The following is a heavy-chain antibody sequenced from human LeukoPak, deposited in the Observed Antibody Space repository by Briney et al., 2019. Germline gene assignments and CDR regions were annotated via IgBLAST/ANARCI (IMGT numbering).Heavy chain of an antibody. CDR1: GFTFSSYS. D-gene: IGHD2-15*01. Sequence: PGGSLRLSCAASGFTFSSYSMNWVRQAPGKGLEWVSSISSSSSYIYYADSVKGRFTISRDNAKNSLYLQMNSLRAEDTAVYYCARGLPPGYCSGGSCYSWAFDIWGQGTMVTVSS. J-gene: IGHJ3*02. CDR2: ISSSSSYI. V-gene: IGHV3-21*01. CDR3: ARGLPPGYCSGGSCYSWAFDI.